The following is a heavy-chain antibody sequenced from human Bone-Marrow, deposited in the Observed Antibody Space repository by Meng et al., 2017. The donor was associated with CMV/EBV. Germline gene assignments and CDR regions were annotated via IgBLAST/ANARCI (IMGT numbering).Heavy chain of an antibody. V-gene: IGHV3-23*01. D-gene: IGHD2-2*01. CDR1: GFTFSSYA. J-gene: IGHJ3*02. Sequence: GESLKISCAASGFTFSSYAMSWVRQAPGKGLEWVSAISGSGGSTYYADSVKGRFTISRDNSKNTLYLQMNSLRAEDTAVYYCAKDRGQYQLLWDDAFDIWGQGTRVTGSS. CDR3: AKDRGQYQLLWDDAFDI. CDR2: ISGSGGST.